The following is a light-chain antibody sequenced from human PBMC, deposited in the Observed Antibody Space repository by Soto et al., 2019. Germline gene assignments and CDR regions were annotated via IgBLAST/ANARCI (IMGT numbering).Light chain of an antibody. CDR2: DTS. CDR3: QPYNNWPLT. J-gene: IGKJ4*01. Sequence: EIVIAQSPTTPSVSPGARATLSCRASQGIGDTLAWYQHKPGQTPRLLIYDTSTRATDVPTRFSGSRSGAEFTLTINSLQSEDFAVYYCQPYNNWPLTFGGGTKVDIK. CDR1: QGIGDT. V-gene: IGKV3-15*01.